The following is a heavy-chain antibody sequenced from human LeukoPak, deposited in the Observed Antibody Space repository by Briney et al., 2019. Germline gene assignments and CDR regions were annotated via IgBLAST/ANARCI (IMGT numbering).Heavy chain of an antibody. CDR1: GGSFSGYY. J-gene: IGHJ4*02. V-gene: IGHV4-34*01. D-gene: IGHD1-26*01. CDR3: ARGRSYGYYFDY. Sequence: SETLSLTCAVYGGSFSGYYWSWIRQPPGKGLEWIGEINHSGSTNYNPSLKSRVTISVDTSKNQFALKLSSVTAADTAVYYCARGRSYGYYFDYWGQGTLVTVSS. CDR2: INHSGST.